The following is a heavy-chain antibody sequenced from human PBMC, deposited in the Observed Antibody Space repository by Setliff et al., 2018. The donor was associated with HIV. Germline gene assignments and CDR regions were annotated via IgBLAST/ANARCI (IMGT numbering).Heavy chain of an antibody. CDR1: GGSISSSIYY. CDR2: IYYSGSTYYYGGST. Sequence: SETLSLTCTVSGGSISSSIYYGGWIRQPPGKGLEWIGFIYYSGSTYYYGGSTYYNPSLKSRVTISVDTSKNQFSLKLSSVTAADTAVYYCARHDTEYSSYPIDYWGQGNLVTVSS. CDR3: ARHDTEYSSYPIDY. V-gene: IGHV4-39*01. D-gene: IGHD6-6*01. J-gene: IGHJ4*02.